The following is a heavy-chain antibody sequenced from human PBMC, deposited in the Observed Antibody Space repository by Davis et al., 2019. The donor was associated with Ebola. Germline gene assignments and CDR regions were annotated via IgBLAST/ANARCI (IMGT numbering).Heavy chain of an antibody. Sequence: GESLKISCAASGFTFSSYGMHWVRQAPGKGLEWVAFIRYDGSNKYYADSVKGRFTISRDNSKNTLYLQMNSLRAEDTAVYYCANSYYYDSSGYFYYYYGMDVWGQGTTVTVSS. CDR3: ANSYYYDSSGYFYYYYGMDV. V-gene: IGHV3-30*02. J-gene: IGHJ6*02. CDR1: GFTFSSYG. CDR2: IRYDGSNK. D-gene: IGHD3-22*01.